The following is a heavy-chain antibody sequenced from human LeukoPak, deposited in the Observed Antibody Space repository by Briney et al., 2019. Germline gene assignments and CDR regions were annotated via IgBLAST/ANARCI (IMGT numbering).Heavy chain of an antibody. V-gene: IGHV1-2*02. CDR3: AIPAATRDAFDI. CDR1: GYTFTGYY. CDR2: INPNSGGT. D-gene: IGHD2-2*01. J-gene: IGHJ3*02. Sequence: ASVKVSCKASGYTFTGYYMHWVRQAPGQGLGWMGWINPNSGGTNYAQKFQGRVTMTRDTSISTAYMELSRLRSDDTAVYYCAIPAATRDAFDIWGQGTMVTVSS.